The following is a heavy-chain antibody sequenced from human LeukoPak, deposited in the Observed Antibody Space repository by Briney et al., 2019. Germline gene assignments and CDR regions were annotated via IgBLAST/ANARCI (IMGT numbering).Heavy chain of an antibody. V-gene: IGHV3-30-3*01. D-gene: IGHD6-13*01. J-gene: IGHJ4*02. CDR1: GFTFSNYA. Sequence: GGSLRLSCAASGFTFSNYAIHWVRQAPGKGLEWVGVVSYDGNNKYYADSVKGRFTISRDNSKNTLYLQMNSLRAEDTAVYYCARVLSSRSSSWGYFDYWGQGSLVTVSS. CDR3: ARVLSSRSSSWGYFDY. CDR2: VSYDGNNK.